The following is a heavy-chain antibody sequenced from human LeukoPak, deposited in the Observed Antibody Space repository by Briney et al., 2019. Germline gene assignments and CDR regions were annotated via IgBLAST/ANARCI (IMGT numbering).Heavy chain of an antibody. J-gene: IGHJ3*02. CDR1: GGSISSYY. D-gene: IGHD3-22*01. Sequence: SETLSLSCTVSGGSISSYYWSWIRQPPGKGLEWIGYIYYSGSTYYNPSLKSRATISVDTSKNQFSLKLSSVTAADTAVYYCAREPNYYDSSGYALADAFDIWGQGTMVTVSS. CDR3: AREPNYYDSSGYALADAFDI. CDR2: IYYSGST. V-gene: IGHV4-59*12.